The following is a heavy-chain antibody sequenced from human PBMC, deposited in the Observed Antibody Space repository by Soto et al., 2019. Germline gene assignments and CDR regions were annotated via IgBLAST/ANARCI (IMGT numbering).Heavy chain of an antibody. CDR1: GFTFSSYG. CDR2: ISYDGSNK. Sequence: PGGSLRLSCAASGFTFSSYGVHWVRQAPGKGLEWVAVISYDGSNKYYADSVKGRFTISRDNSKNTLYLQMNSLRAEDTAVYYCAKDIYYYGMDVWGQGTTVTVSS. V-gene: IGHV3-30*18. CDR3: AKDIYYYGMDV. J-gene: IGHJ6*02.